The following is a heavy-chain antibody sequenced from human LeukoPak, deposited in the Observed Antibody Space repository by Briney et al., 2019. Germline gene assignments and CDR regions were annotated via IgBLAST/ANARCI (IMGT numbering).Heavy chain of an antibody. V-gene: IGHV4-61*01. Sequence: SETLSLTCSVSGGSVSSGNYYWSWIRQPPGKGLEWIGYISYSGSTNYNPSLKSRVTISLDTSKNQFALKLRSVTAADTAVYYCARDIYSSSWTAPYFWGQGALVTVSP. D-gene: IGHD6-13*01. CDR1: GGSVSSGNYY. CDR3: ARDIYSSSWTAPYF. J-gene: IGHJ4*02. CDR2: ISYSGST.